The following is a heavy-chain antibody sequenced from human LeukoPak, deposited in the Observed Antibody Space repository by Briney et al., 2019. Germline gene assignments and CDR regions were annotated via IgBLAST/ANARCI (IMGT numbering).Heavy chain of an antibody. J-gene: IGHJ4*02. CDR1: GFTFSSYW. Sequence: GGSLRLSCAASGFTFSSYWMSWVRQAPGKGLEWVANIKQDGSEKYYVDSMKGRFTISRDNAKNSLYLQMNSLRAADTAVYYCATEGDYGGNLDYWGQGTLVTVSS. V-gene: IGHV3-7*01. CDR3: ATEGDYGGNLDY. D-gene: IGHD4-23*01. CDR2: IKQDGSEK.